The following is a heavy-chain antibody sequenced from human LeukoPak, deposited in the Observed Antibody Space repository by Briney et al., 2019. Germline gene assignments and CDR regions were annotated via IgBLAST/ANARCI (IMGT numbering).Heavy chain of an antibody. V-gene: IGHV4-4*07. D-gene: IGHD2-21*02. Sequence: SETLSLTCTVSGGSISSYYWSWIRQPAGKGLEWIRRIYTSGSTNYNPSLKSRVTMSVDTSKNQFSLKLSSVTAADTAVYYCAREGVVVTAIDYWGQGTLVTVSS. CDR2: IYTSGST. CDR1: GGSISSYY. CDR3: AREGVVVTAIDY. J-gene: IGHJ4*02.